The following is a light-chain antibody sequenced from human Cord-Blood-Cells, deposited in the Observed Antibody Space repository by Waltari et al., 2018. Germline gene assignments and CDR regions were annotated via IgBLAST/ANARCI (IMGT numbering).Light chain of an antibody. Sequence: SSELTQDPAVSVALGQTVRITCQGDRLRSYYASWYQQKPGQAPVLVIYGKNNRPSGIPDRFSGSSSGNTAALTITGAQAEDEAYYYCNSRDSSGNHWVFGGGTKLTVL. V-gene: IGLV3-19*01. CDR2: GKN. J-gene: IGLJ3*02. CDR1: RLRSYY. CDR3: NSRDSSGNHWV.